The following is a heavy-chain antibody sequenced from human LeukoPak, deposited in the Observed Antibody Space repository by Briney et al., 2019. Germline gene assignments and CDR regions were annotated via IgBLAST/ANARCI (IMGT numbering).Heavy chain of an antibody. D-gene: IGHD4-23*01. J-gene: IGHJ4*02. Sequence: SETLSLTCAVYGGSFSGYYWSWTRQPPGKGLEWIGEINHSGSTNYNPSLKSRVTISVDTSKNQFSLKLSSVTAADTAVYYCARGLWVGGLIFDYWGQGTLVTVSS. CDR3: ARGLWVGGLIFDY. CDR1: GGSFSGYY. V-gene: IGHV4-34*01. CDR2: INHSGST.